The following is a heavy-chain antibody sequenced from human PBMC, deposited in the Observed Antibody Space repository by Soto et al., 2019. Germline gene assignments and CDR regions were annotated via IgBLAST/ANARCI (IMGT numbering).Heavy chain of an antibody. V-gene: IGHV3-7*01. J-gene: IGHJ4*02. CDR2: IKRDGSAK. CDR3: AREFARGWYYFDY. D-gene: IGHD6-19*01. Sequence: GGSLRLSCAASGFTFSSYWMHWVRQAPGKGLEWVANIKRDGSAKNYVDSVKGRFTISRDNAKNSLYLQMNSLRAEDTAVYYCAREFARGWYYFDYWGQGT. CDR1: GFTFSSYW.